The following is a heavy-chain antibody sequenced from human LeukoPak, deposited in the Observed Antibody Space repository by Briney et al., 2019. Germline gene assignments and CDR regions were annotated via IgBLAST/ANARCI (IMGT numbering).Heavy chain of an antibody. Sequence: SETLSLTCTVSGYSISSGHHWGWIRQPPGKGLEWIGSMYHSGSTYYNPSLKSRVTISVDTSKNQFSLKLSSVTAADTAVYYCARSSSYDSSGQYYFDYWGQGTLVTVSS. CDR2: MYHSGST. V-gene: IGHV4-38-2*02. CDR3: ARSSSYDSSGQYYFDY. J-gene: IGHJ4*02. D-gene: IGHD3-22*01. CDR1: GYSISSGHH.